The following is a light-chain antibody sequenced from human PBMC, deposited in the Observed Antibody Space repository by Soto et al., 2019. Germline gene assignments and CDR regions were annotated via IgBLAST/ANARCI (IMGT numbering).Light chain of an antibody. J-gene: IGKJ5*01. Sequence: DIQMTQSPSSLSASVGDRVTITCRASQSISSYLNWYQQKPGKAPTLLIYAASSLQSWVPSRFSGSGSGTDFTLTISSLQPEDFATYYCQQRYSTPPSTFGQGTRLEIK. V-gene: IGKV1-39*01. CDR1: QSISSY. CDR3: QQRYSTPPST. CDR2: AAS.